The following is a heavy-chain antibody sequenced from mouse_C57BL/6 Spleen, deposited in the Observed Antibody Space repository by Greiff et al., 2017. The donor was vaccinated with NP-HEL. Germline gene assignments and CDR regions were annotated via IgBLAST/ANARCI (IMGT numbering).Heavy chain of an antibody. CDR3: ARDYGSRSWYAY. D-gene: IGHD1-1*01. CDR1: GYTFTSYW. CDR2: IHPNSGST. J-gene: IGHJ3*01. V-gene: IGHV1-64*01. Sequence: QVQLQQPGAELVKPGASVKLSCKASGYTFTSYWMHWVKQRPGQGLEWIGMIHPNSGSTNYNEKFKNKATLTVDKSSSTAYMQLTSLTSEGSAVYECARDYGSRSWYAYWGQGTLLTVSA.